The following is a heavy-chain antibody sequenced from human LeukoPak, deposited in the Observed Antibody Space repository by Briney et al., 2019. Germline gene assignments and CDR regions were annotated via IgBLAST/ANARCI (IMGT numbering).Heavy chain of an antibody. D-gene: IGHD1-1*01. CDR1: GGSISSNY. V-gene: IGHV4-59*08. Sequence: SETLSLTCTVSGGSISSNYWSWIRQSPGKGLEWIGYIYYSGSTNYNPSLKSRVTISLDTSKNQFSLKLSSVTAADTAVYYCARRQLGSNPFDCWGQGTLVTVSS. J-gene: IGHJ4*02. CDR2: IYYSGST. CDR3: ARRQLGSNPFDC.